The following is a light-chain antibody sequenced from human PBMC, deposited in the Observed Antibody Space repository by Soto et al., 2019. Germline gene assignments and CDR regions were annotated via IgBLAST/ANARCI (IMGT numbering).Light chain of an antibody. V-gene: IGLV2-14*03. J-gene: IGLJ1*01. CDR2: DVS. CDR3: SSYTSSTTRV. CDR1: SSDVGGYNY. Sequence: QSALTQPASVSGSPGQSITISCSGTSSDVGGYNYVSWYQHHPGKAPKLMIYDVSNRPSGVPDRFSASKSGNTASLTISGLQAEDEADYYCSSYTSSTTRVFGTGTKVTVL.